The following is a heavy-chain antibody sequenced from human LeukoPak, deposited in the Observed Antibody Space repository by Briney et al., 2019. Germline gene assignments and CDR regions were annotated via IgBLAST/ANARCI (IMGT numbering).Heavy chain of an antibody. CDR3: ARRGVANYYYYMDV. Sequence: GASLQISCKGSGYIFTSYWIGWVRQLPGKGLEWMGIIYPGDSDTRCSPSFQGQVTISADKSISTAYLQWSSLKASDTAMYYCARRGVANYYYYMDVWGKGTTVTVSS. CDR2: IYPGDSDT. CDR1: GYIFTSYW. J-gene: IGHJ6*03. D-gene: IGHD2-8*01. V-gene: IGHV5-51*01.